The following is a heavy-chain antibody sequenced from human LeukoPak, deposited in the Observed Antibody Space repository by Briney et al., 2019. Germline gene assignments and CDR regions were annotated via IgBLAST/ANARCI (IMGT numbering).Heavy chain of an antibody. Sequence: SETLSLTCTVSGGSINSHSYYWGWIRQPPGKGLEWIGSVYYDGTSYSNPSLKSRVTVFVDTSRDQFSLDLSFVTAADTALYYCVRHISTNTGYFDSCGQGTLVSVSS. CDR2: VYYDGTS. V-gene: IGHV4-39*01. CDR3: VRHISTNTGYFDS. J-gene: IGHJ4*02. CDR1: GGSINSHSYY. D-gene: IGHD5-24*01.